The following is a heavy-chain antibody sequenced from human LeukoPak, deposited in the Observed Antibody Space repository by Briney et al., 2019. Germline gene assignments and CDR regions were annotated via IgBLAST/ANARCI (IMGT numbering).Heavy chain of an antibody. CDR3: AKESAYTSPRNYYFET. V-gene: IGHV3-23*01. CDR1: GFTFSAYA. J-gene: IGHJ4*02. Sequence: GGSLRLSCAASGFTFSAYAMSWVRQAPGKGPEWVSAISGRADRTYYADSVKGRFTISRDNTRNTLNLQMNSLRAEDTAVYYCAKESAYTSPRNYYFETWGQGTLVTVSS. CDR2: ISGRADRT. D-gene: IGHD1-14*01.